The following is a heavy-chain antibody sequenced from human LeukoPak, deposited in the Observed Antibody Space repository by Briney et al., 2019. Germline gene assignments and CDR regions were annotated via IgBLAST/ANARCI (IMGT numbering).Heavy chain of an antibody. Sequence: ASVKVSCKASGYSFTDYYMHWVRQAPGQELEWMGWISPRSGDTSYAQKFQGRVTMTRDTSINTVDMDLSGLTSDDTAVFYCARGREIHGGSDTKLDDYWGQGTLVTVSS. CDR3: ARGREIHGGSDTKLDDY. D-gene: IGHD3-10*01. J-gene: IGHJ4*02. CDR1: GYSFTDYY. CDR2: ISPRSGDT. V-gene: IGHV1-2*02.